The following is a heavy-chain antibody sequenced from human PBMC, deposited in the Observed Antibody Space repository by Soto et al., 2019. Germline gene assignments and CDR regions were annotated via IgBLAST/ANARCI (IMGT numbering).Heavy chain of an antibody. D-gene: IGHD4-17*01. Sequence: EVQLLESGGGLVQPGGSLRLSCAASGFTFSSYAMSWVRQAPGKGLEWVSAISGSGGRTYYADSVKGRFTISRDNSKNKLYLQMNSLRAEDTGVYYCAKEGVVYGDYDGSNYWGQGTLVTVSS. V-gene: IGHV3-23*01. CDR1: GFTFSSYA. J-gene: IGHJ4*02. CDR2: ISGSGGRT. CDR3: AKEGVVYGDYDGSNY.